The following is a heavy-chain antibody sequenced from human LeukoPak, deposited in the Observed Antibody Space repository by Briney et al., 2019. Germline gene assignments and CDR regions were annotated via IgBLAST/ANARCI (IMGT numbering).Heavy chain of an antibody. J-gene: IGHJ4*02. Sequence: SVKVSCKASGYTFTSYGISWVRQAPGQGLEWMGRIIPIFGTTNYAQKFQGRVTITTDESTSTAYMELSSLRSEDTAVYYCARGGEANYYDTSGYYLYYYWGQGTLVTVSS. D-gene: IGHD3-22*01. V-gene: IGHV1-69*05. CDR1: GYTFTSYG. CDR3: ARGGEANYYDTSGYYLYYY. CDR2: IIPIFGTT.